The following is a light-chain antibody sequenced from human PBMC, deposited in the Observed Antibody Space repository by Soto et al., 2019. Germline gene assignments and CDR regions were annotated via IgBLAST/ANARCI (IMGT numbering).Light chain of an antibody. Sequence: DIQLTQSPSFLSASVGDRVTITCRASQGISSYLAWYQKKPGKAPKLLIYGASTLQSGVPSRFSGSGSGTALTLTVSSLQPEDHDPYYFQQRNRNPAFGPGTKVDIK. CDR3: QQRNRNPA. V-gene: IGKV1-9*01. CDR1: QGISSY. CDR2: GAS. J-gene: IGKJ3*01.